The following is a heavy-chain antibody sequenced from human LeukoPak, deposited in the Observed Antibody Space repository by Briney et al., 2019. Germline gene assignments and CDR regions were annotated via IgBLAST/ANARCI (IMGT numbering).Heavy chain of an antibody. V-gene: IGHV1-8*01. CDR3: ASEQWLKREGVYYYYGVAV. D-gene: IGHD6-19*01. J-gene: IGHJ6*02. Sequence: ASVKVSCKASGYTFTNYDINWVRQATGQGPEWMGWMNPKSGNTGYAQKFQGRVTMTRNTSTTTAYMELNSLRSEDTAVYYCASEQWLKREGVYYYYGVAVWGQGTTVTVSS. CDR1: GYTFTNYD. CDR2: MNPKSGNT.